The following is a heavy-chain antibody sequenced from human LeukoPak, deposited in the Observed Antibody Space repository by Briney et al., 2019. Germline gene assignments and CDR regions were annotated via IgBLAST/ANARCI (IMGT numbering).Heavy chain of an antibody. J-gene: IGHJ5*02. CDR1: GGSISSYY. D-gene: IGHD3-9*01. CDR3: ARAGVRYDILTGFGGHNWFDP. CDR2: IYYSGST. Sequence: SETLSLTCTVSGGSISSYYWGWIRQPPGKGLEWIGSIYYSGSTYYNPSLKSRVTISVDTSKNQFSLKLSSVTAADTAVYYCARAGVRYDILTGFGGHNWFDPWGQGTLVTVSS. V-gene: IGHV4-39*07.